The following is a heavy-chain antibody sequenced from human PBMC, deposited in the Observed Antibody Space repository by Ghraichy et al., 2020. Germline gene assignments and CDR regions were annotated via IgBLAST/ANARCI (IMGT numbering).Heavy chain of an antibody. Sequence: GESLNISCAASGFTFSDYYMSWIRQAPGKGLEWVSYISSSSSYTNYADSVKGRFTISRDNAKNSLYLQMNSLRAEDTAVYYCARYVGATPDYWGQGTLVTVSS. J-gene: IGHJ4*02. CDR3: ARYVGATPDY. CDR2: ISSSSSYT. V-gene: IGHV3-11*03. D-gene: IGHD1-26*01. CDR1: GFTFSDYY.